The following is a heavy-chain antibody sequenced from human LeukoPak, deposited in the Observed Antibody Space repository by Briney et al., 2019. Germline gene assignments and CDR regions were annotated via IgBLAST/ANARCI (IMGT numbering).Heavy chain of an antibody. CDR2: IGYDGSNK. CDR1: EFIFSIYG. J-gene: IGHJ4*02. V-gene: IGHV3-30*02. CDR3: AKEQTSSWYVD. D-gene: IGHD6-13*01. Sequence: GGSLRLSCAASEFIFSIYGMHWVRQAPGKGLEWVAFIGYDGSNKNYADSVKGRFTISRDNSKNTLYLQMNSLRAEDTAVYYCAKEQTSSWYVDWGQGTLVTVPS.